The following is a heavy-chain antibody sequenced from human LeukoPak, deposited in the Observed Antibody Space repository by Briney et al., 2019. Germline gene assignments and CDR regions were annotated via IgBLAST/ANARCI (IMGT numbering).Heavy chain of an antibody. CDR2: ISYDGTNK. D-gene: IGHD5-12*01. CDR1: EFSFSTHA. V-gene: IGHV3-30*04. Sequence: GGSLRLSCSASEFSFSTHALHWVRQAPGKGLEWVTIISYDGTNKYYADSVKGRFTISRDNFKNTLYLQMNSLGPGDTAVYFCAGGSKYSGYDYPSSWGQGTLVTVSS. CDR3: AGGSKYSGYDYPSS. J-gene: IGHJ5*02.